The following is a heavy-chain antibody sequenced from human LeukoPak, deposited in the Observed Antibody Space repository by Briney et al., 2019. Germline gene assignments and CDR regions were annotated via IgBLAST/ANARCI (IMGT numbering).Heavy chain of an antibody. CDR2: IIPIFGTA. J-gene: IGHJ6*02. V-gene: IGHV1-69*13. CDR3: ARSMDPYYYYYGMDV. CDR1: GGTFSSYA. Sequence: SVKVSCKASGGTFSSYAISWVRQAPGQGLEWMGGIIPIFGTANYAQKFQGRVTITAGESTSTAYMELSSLRSEDTAVYYCARSMDPYYYYYGMDVWGQGTTVTVSS. D-gene: IGHD2-8*01.